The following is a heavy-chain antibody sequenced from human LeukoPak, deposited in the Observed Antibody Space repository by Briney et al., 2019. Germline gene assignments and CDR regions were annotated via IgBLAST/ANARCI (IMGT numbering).Heavy chain of an antibody. Sequence: ASVKVSCKASGYTFVSYGISWVRQAPGQGLEWMGWIGADNANTNYAQKLQGRVTMTTDTSTNTAYMELRSLTSDDTAVYFCARSGRTVTTHSDYWGQGTLVTVSS. CDR2: IGADNANT. V-gene: IGHV1-18*01. J-gene: IGHJ4*02. CDR1: GYTFVSYG. CDR3: ARSGRTVTTHSDY. D-gene: IGHD4-17*01.